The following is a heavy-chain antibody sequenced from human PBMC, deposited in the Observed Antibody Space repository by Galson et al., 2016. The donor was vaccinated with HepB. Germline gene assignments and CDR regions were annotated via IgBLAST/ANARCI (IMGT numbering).Heavy chain of an antibody. CDR1: GDTFASYY. J-gene: IGHJ4*02. CDR2: MNPDSGNT. V-gene: IGHV1-8*01. CDR3: VRGSDYSNYVAVY. D-gene: IGHD4-11*01. Sequence: SVKVSCKASGDTFASYYINWLRQAPGQGLEWMGWMNPDSGNTCYAQKFQGRVTMTRNTSISTDYMELSSLTSEDTAVYYCVRGSDYSNYVAVYWGQGTLVTASS.